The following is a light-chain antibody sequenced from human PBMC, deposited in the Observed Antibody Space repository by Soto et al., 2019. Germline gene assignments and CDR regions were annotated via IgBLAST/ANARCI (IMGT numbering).Light chain of an antibody. Sequence: EIVLTQSPGTLSLFPGERATLSCRASQSLITRYLAWYQQKPGQAPRLLIYGASSRATGIPDMFSGSGSGTDFTLTISRLEPEDFAVYSCQQYGTSPTFGQGTRLEIK. J-gene: IGKJ5*01. CDR3: QQYGTSPT. CDR1: QSLITRY. CDR2: GAS. V-gene: IGKV3-20*01.